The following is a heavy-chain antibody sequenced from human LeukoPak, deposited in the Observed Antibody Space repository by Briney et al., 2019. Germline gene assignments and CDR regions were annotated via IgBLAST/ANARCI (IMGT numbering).Heavy chain of an antibody. Sequence: GGSLRLSCATSGFTFSSNWMSWVRHVPGRGLDWVANIKPDGSAEYYAASVKGRFTVSRDNAKNSLYLQMNSLRVEDTAVYYCARANNSSWHNWGHGTLVTVSS. V-gene: IGHV3-7*01. CDR2: IKPDGSAE. CDR3: ARANNSSWHN. D-gene: IGHD6-13*01. CDR1: GFTFSSNW. J-gene: IGHJ4*01.